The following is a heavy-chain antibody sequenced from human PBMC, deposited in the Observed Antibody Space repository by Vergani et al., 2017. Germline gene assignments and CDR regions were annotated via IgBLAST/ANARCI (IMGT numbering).Heavy chain of an antibody. CDR2: ISWNSGSI. Sequence: EVQLVESGGGLVQPGGSLRLSCAASGFTFDDYAMHWVRQAPGKGLECVSGISWNSGSIGYADSVKGRFTISRDNAKNSLYLQMNSLRAEDTALYYCAKDNAAAGPFDYWGQGTLVTVSS. D-gene: IGHD6-13*01. V-gene: IGHV3-9*01. CDR3: AKDNAAAGPFDY. CDR1: GFTFDDYA. J-gene: IGHJ4*02.